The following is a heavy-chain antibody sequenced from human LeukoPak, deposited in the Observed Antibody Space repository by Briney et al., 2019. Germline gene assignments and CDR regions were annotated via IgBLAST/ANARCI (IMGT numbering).Heavy chain of an antibody. V-gene: IGHV3-23*01. CDR1: GFTFSSYA. CDR3: AKRYDTGWFHFDY. Sequence: GGSLRLSCAASGFTFSSYAMSWVRQAPGKGLEWVSAISGNGATTYYPDSVKGRFTISRDNSKNTLYLQMNSLGAEDTAVYYCAKRYDTGWFHFDYWGQGTLVTVSS. CDR2: ISGNGATT. D-gene: IGHD6-19*01. J-gene: IGHJ4*02.